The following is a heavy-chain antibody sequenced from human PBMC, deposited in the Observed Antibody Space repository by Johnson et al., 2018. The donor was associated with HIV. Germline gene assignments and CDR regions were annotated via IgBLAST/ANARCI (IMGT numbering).Heavy chain of an antibody. V-gene: IGHV3-30*02. CDR2: IQYDGKNK. CDR3: ARAGIVFDI. Sequence: QVQLVESGGGAVQPGGSLRISCTASGLTFSNYDMHWVRQSPGRWLEEVAFIQYDGKNKYYADSVKGRFTISRDNSKNTRYLQLNSLTAEDTAVYYCARAGIVFDIWGQGTMVTVSS. D-gene: IGHD2-15*01. J-gene: IGHJ3*02. CDR1: GLTFSNYD.